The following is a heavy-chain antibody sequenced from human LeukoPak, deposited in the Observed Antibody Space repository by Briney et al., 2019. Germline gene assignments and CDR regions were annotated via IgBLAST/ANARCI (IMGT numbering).Heavy chain of an antibody. V-gene: IGHV1-69*13. CDR1: GYTFTGYY. D-gene: IGHD2-2*01. CDR2: IIRIFGTA. CDR3: ARAEVRSNTGCYFYMDV. Sequence: GASVKVSCKASGYTFTGYYMHWVRQAPGQGLGWMGGIIRIFGTAKYAQKFQGRVTITADESTSTAYMELISLRSEDTAVYYCARAEVRSNTGCYFYMDVWGKGTTVTISS. J-gene: IGHJ6*03.